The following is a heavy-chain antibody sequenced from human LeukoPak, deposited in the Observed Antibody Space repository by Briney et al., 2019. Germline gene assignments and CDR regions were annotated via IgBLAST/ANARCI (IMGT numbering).Heavy chain of an antibody. CDR2: ISAYNGNT. Sequence: ASVKVSCKASVYTFTSYGISWVRQAHGQGLEWMGWISAYNGNTNYAQKLQGRVTMTTDTSTSTAYMELRSLRSDDTAVYYCARERVVVVPAVGPYYYGMDVWGQGTTVTVSS. V-gene: IGHV1-18*01. CDR1: VYTFTSYG. J-gene: IGHJ6*02. CDR3: ARERVVVVPAVGPYYYGMDV. D-gene: IGHD2-2*01.